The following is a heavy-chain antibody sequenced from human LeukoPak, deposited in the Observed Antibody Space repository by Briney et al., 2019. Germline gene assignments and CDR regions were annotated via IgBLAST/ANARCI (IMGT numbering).Heavy chain of an antibody. Sequence: SETLSLTCSVSGVSISRGDYYWTWIRQPPGKGLEWIGYIYYSGSTYYTPSLRSRVTISVDTSKNQFSLKLTSVTAADTAVYYCARADRDYFDNSGHDAFDIWGPGTMVTVSS. V-gene: IGHV4-30-4*01. CDR2: IYYSGST. D-gene: IGHD3-22*01. J-gene: IGHJ3*02. CDR3: ARADRDYFDNSGHDAFDI. CDR1: GVSISRGDYY.